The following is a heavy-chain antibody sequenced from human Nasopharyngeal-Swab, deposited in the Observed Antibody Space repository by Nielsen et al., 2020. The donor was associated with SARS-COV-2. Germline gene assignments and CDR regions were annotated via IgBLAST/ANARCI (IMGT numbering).Heavy chain of an antibody. Sequence: SQTLSLTCAVYGGSFSGYYWSWIRQPPGKGLEWTGEINHSGSTNYNPSLKSRVTISVDTSKNQFSLKLSSVTAADTAVYYCARVAEFYYGSGSHYWYFDLWGRGTLVTVSS. CDR1: GGSFSGYY. CDR3: ARVAEFYYGSGSHYWYFDL. J-gene: IGHJ2*01. V-gene: IGHV4-34*01. CDR2: INHSGST. D-gene: IGHD3-10*01.